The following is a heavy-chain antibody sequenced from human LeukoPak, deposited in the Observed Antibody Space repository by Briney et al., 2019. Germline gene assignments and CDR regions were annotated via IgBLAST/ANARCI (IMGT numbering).Heavy chain of an antibody. Sequence: SVKISCKASGGTFSSYAISWVRQAPGQGLEWMGGIIPIFGTANYAQKFQGRVTITADESTSTAYMELSSLRSEDTAVYYCARALFFGVVPTSNYYYYYMDVWGKGTTVTVSS. CDR1: GGTFSSYA. J-gene: IGHJ6*03. V-gene: IGHV1-69*01. D-gene: IGHD3-3*01. CDR2: IIPIFGTA. CDR3: ARALFFGVVPTSNYYYYYMDV.